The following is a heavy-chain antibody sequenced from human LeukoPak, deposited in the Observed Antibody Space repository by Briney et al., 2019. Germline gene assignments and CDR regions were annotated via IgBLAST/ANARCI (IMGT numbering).Heavy chain of an antibody. V-gene: IGHV1-69*04. Sequence: SVKVSCKASGGTFSSYAISWVRQAPGQGLEWMGRIIPILGIANYAQKFQGRVTITADKSTSTAYMELSSLRSEDTAVYYCARDLSKWFGESRVYLDYWGRGPLVTVSS. J-gene: IGHJ4*02. CDR2: IIPILGIA. CDR3: ARDLSKWFGESRVYLDY. CDR1: GGTFSSYA. D-gene: IGHD3-10*01.